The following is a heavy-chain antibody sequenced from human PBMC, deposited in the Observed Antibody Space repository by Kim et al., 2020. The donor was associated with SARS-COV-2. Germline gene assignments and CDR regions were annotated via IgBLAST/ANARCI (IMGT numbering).Heavy chain of an antibody. CDR1: GYTFTSYA. Sequence: ASVKVSCKASGYTFTSYAMNWVRQAPGQGLEWMGWINTNTGNPTYAQGFTGWFVFSLDTSVSTAYLQISSLKAEDTAVYYCARGTRSSWYRGWFDPWGQGTLVTVSS. J-gene: IGHJ5*02. CDR3: ARGTRSSWYRGWFDP. CDR2: INTNTGNP. V-gene: IGHV7-4-1*02. D-gene: IGHD6-13*01.